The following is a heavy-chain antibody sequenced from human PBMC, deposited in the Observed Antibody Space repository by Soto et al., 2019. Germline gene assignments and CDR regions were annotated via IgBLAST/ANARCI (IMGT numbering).Heavy chain of an antibody. D-gene: IGHD2-15*01. CDR3: ARGVGCRGCSCYRWYFDY. V-gene: IGHV3-64*01. J-gene: IGHJ4*02. CDR2: ISSNGGST. Sequence: EVQLVESGGGLVQPGGSLRLSCAASGFTFSSYAMHWVRQAPGKGLEYVSAISSNGGSTYYANSVKGRFTISRDNSKNTLYLQMGSLRAEDMAVYYCARGVGCRGCSCYRWYFDYWGQGTLVTVSS. CDR1: GFTFSSYA.